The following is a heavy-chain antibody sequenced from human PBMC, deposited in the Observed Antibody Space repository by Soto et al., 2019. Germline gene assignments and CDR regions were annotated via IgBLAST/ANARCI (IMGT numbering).Heavy chain of an antibody. D-gene: IGHD4-17*01. V-gene: IGHV3-33*01. J-gene: IGHJ4*02. CDR3: ARAGGTTVTGLWHFDS. CDR1: GFTFNTYS. CDR2: IWYDGTQK. Sequence: QVQLEESGGGVVQPGRSLRLSREASGFTFNTYSMHWVRQPPGKGLEWLAAIWYDGTQKYYADSVKGRFIISRDNSKKTLYLEMNSLRAEDTAVYYCARAGGTTVTGLWHFDSWGQGTLVTVSS.